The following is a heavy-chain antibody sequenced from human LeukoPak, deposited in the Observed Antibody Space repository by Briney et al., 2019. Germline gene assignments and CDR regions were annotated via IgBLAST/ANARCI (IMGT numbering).Heavy chain of an antibody. D-gene: IGHD5-24*01. CDR1: GFTFSSYG. V-gene: IGHV3-30*03. Sequence: GGCLRLSCAASGFTFSSYGMHWVRQAPGKGLEWVAVISYDGSNKYYADSVKGRFTISGDNSKNTLYLQMNSLRAEDTAVYYCASGIDGYNYYGGLFDYWGQGTLVTVSS. J-gene: IGHJ4*02. CDR3: ASGIDGYNYYGGLFDY. CDR2: ISYDGSNK.